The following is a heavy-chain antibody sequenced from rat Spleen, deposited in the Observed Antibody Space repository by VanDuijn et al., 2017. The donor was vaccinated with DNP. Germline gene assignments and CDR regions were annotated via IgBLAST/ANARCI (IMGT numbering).Heavy chain of an antibody. Sequence: EVQLVESGGGLVRPGRSLKLSCVASGFIFSNYWMTWIRQAPGKGLEWVATLSYNGGTPYYRDSVKGRFTISRDDAKSSLYLQMNSLKSEDTATYYCTTGVVDYWGQGVMVTVSS. V-gene: IGHV5-31*01. CDR3: TTGVVDY. CDR1: GFIFSNYW. CDR2: LSYNGGTP. J-gene: IGHJ2*01. D-gene: IGHD1-1*01.